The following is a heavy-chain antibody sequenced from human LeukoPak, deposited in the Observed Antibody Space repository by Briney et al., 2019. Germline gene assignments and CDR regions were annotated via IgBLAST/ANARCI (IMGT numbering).Heavy chain of an antibody. J-gene: IGHJ4*02. D-gene: IGHD3-10*01. Sequence: ASVKVSCKASGYTFTSYYMHWVRQAPGQGLEWMGWISAYNGNTNYAQKLQGRVTMTTDTSTSTAYMELRSLRSDDTAVYYCARYYYGSGSYYTENDYWGQGTLVTVSS. CDR1: GYTFTSYY. CDR3: ARYYYGSGSYYTENDY. CDR2: ISAYNGNT. V-gene: IGHV1-18*04.